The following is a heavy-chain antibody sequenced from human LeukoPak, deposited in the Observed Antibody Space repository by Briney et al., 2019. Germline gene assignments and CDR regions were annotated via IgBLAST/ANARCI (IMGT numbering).Heavy chain of an antibody. D-gene: IGHD2-15*01. J-gene: IGHJ5*02. Sequence: SETLSLTCTVSGGSISSYYWSWIRQPPGKGLEWIGYIYYSGSTNYNPYLKSRVTISVDTSKNQFSLKLSSVTAADTAVYYCARCVVRGWFDPWGQGTLVTVSS. CDR1: GGSISSYY. CDR3: ARCVVRGWFDP. V-gene: IGHV4-59*01. CDR2: IYYSGST.